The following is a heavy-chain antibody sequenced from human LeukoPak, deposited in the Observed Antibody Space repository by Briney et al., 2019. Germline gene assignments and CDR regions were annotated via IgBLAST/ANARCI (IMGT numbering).Heavy chain of an antibody. CDR1: GFTFSRDW. Sequence: GGPLRLSCAASGFTFSRDWMSWVRQAPGKGLEWVANIKKDGSEKYYVDSVKGRFTISRDNAKNSLYLQMNSLRVEDTAVYYCARGSYYFDSSGHHYYFDYWGQGTLVTVSS. CDR3: ARGSYYFDSSGHHYYFDY. CDR2: IKKDGSEK. V-gene: IGHV3-7*03. J-gene: IGHJ4*02. D-gene: IGHD3-22*01.